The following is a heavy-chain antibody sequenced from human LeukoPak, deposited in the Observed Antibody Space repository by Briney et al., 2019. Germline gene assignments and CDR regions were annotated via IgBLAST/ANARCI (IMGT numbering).Heavy chain of an antibody. Sequence: GGSLRLSCAASGFTFSSYGMHWVRQAPGKGLEWVSVISTEGSTTYYTDSVQGRFTISRDNAKNSLYLQMNSLRAEDTAVYYCARAPPWMVRGVTSFDYWGQGTLVTVSS. V-gene: IGHV3-33*08. J-gene: IGHJ4*02. D-gene: IGHD3-10*01. CDR3: ARAPPWMVRGVTSFDY. CDR1: GFTFSSYG. CDR2: ISTEGSTT.